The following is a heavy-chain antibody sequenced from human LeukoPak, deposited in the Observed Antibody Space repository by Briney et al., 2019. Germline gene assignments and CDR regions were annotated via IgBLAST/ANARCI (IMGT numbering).Heavy chain of an antibody. D-gene: IGHD6-19*01. Sequence: SETLSLTCAVYGGSFSGYYWSWIRQPPGKGLEWIGEINHSGSTNYNPSLKSRVTISVDTSKNQFSLKLSSVTAADTAVYYCARRGYSSGWYQSRIGFFFDIWAKGQWSPSLQ. CDR1: GGSFSGYY. V-gene: IGHV4-34*01. CDR2: INHSGST. CDR3: ARRGYSSGWYQSRIGFFFDI. J-gene: IGHJ3*02.